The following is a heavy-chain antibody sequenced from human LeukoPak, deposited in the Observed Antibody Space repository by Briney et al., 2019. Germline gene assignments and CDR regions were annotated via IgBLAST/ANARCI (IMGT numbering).Heavy chain of an antibody. CDR2: ISGSGGST. D-gene: IGHD2-2*01. V-gene: IGHV3-23*01. CDR3: AKESYCSSTSCYGRYYFDY. Sequence: GGSLRLSCAASGFMFSSNWMSWVRLAPGKGLEWVSAISGSGGSTYYADSVKGRFTISRDNSKNTLYLQMNSLRAEDTAVYYCAKESYCSSTSCYGRYYFDYWGQGTLVTVSS. CDR1: GFMFSSNW. J-gene: IGHJ4*02.